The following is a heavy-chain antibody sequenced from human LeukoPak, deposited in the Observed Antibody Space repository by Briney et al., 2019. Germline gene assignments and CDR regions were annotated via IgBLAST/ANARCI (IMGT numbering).Heavy chain of an antibody. V-gene: IGHV4-59*08. CDR2: IYYSGST. J-gene: IGHJ6*03. D-gene: IGHD6-13*01. Sequence: PSETLSLTCTVSGGSISSYYWSWIRQPPGKGLEWIGYIYYSGSTNYKSSLKSRVTISVDTSKNQFSLKLSSVTAADTAVYYCARVTIAAAGGPYYYYYYYMDVWGKGTTVTVSS. CDR1: GGSISSYY. CDR3: ARVTIAAAGGPYYYYYYYMDV.